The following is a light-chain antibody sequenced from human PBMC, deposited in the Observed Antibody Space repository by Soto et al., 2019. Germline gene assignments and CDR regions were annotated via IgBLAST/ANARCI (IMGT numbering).Light chain of an antibody. CDR1: QGISSY. Sequence: AIRMTQSPSSLSASTGDRVNITCRASQGISSYLAWYQQKPGKAPKLLIYAASTLQSGVPSRFSGSGSGTDFTFTISCLQSEDFATYYFQQYYSYLLTFGGGTKVEIK. J-gene: IGKJ4*01. V-gene: IGKV1-8*01. CDR2: AAS. CDR3: QQYYSYLLT.